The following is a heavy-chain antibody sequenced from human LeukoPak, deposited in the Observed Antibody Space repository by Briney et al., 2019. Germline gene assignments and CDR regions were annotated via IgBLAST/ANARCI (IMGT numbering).Heavy chain of an antibody. Sequence: SGGSLRLSCTASGFTFGDYAMTWVRQAPGKRLEWVGFIASKTYGGTAEYAASVKGRFTISRDDSKSIAYLQMNSLKTEDTAVYFCSRDQTPYYWGQGTLVTVSS. J-gene: IGHJ4*02. CDR1: GFTFGDYA. V-gene: IGHV3-49*04. CDR2: IASKTYGGTA. CDR3: SRDQTPYY.